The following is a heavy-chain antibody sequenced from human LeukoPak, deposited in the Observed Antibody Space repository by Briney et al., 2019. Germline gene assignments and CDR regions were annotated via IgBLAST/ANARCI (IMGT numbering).Heavy chain of an antibody. V-gene: IGHV3-21*01. CDR2: SSSTSSYT. CDR3: ARSTSCYGEWYYYMDV. CDR1: GFTFNNYN. D-gene: IGHD2-2*01. Sequence: GGSLRLSCAASGFTFNNYNINWVRQAPGKGLEWVSSSSSTSSYTYYADSVRGRFTISRDNAKNSLYLQMTSLRAEDTAVYYCARSTSCYGEWYYYMDVWGKGTTVTASS. J-gene: IGHJ6*03.